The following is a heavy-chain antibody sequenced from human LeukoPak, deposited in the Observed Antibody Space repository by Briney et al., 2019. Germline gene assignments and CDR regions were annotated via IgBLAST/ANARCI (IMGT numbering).Heavy chain of an antibody. CDR3: ARAVQRYCSGGSCPFDY. Sequence: GGSLRLSCAASGFTFSNYAMSWVRQAPGKGLEWVSSISARGGSTYYADSVKGRFTISRDNAKNSLYLQMNSLRAEDTALYYCARAVQRYCSGGSCPFDYWGQGTLVTVSS. D-gene: IGHD2-15*01. CDR2: ISARGGST. V-gene: IGHV3-23*01. J-gene: IGHJ4*02. CDR1: GFTFSNYA.